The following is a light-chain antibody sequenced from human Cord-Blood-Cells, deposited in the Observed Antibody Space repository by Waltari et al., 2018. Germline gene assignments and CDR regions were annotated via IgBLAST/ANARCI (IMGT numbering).Light chain of an antibody. CDR1: QDISNY. J-gene: IGKJ3*01. Sequence: DIQMNPSPSSLSASVGDRVTITGQASQDISNYLNWHQQKPGKAPKLLIYDASNLETGVPSRFSGSGSGTDFTFTISSLQPEDIATYYCQQYDNLPFTFGPGTKVDIK. V-gene: IGKV1-33*01. CDR3: QQYDNLPFT. CDR2: DAS.